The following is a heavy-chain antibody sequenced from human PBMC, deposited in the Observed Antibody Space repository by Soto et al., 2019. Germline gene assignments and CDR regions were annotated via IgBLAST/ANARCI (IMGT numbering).Heavy chain of an antibody. CDR2: VSGGGAST. J-gene: IGHJ4*02. CDR3: AKTQTFNGYYGGFDA. CDR1: GFSFVGYA. D-gene: IGHD3-3*01. Sequence: GGSLRLSCAATGFSFVGYALTWVRQAPGKGLEWLSAVSGGGASTYYADSVRGRFSISRDVSGNMIYLQLNRLTAGDTATYYCAKTQTFNGYYGGFDAWGQGTRVTVSS. V-gene: IGHV3-23*01.